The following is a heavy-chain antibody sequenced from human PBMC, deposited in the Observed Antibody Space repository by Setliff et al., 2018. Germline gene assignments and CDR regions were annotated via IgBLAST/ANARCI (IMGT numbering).Heavy chain of an antibody. CDR1: GGSFSGYY. CDR2: INHSGST. D-gene: IGHD2-2*01. CDR3: ARKSRNIVVVPAAVIYYYYYYMDV. Sequence: LSLTCAVYGGSFSGYYWSRIRQPPGKGLEWIGEINHSGSTNYNPSLKSRVTISVDTSKNQFSLKLSSVTAADTAVYYRARKSRNIVVVPAAVIYYYYYYMDVWGKGTTVTVSS. V-gene: IGHV4-34*01. J-gene: IGHJ6*03.